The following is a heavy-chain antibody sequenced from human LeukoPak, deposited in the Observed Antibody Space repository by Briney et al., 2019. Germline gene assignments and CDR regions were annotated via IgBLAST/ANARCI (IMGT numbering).Heavy chain of an antibody. J-gene: IGHJ4*02. CDR1: GFTFSSYS. D-gene: IGHD5-12*01. CDR2: ISSSSSYI. CDR3: VSGYDPTPGGYFDY. V-gene: IGHV3-21*01. Sequence: PGGSLRLSCAASGFTFSSYSMNWVRQAPGKGLEWVSSISSSSSYIYYADSVKGRFTISRDNAKNSLCLQMNSLRAEDTAVYYCVSGYDPTPGGYFDYWGQGTLVTVSS.